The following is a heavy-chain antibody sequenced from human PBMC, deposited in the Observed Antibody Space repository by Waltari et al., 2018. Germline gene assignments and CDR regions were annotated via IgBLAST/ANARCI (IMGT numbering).Heavy chain of an antibody. CDR1: GFTFSDHY. CDR2: TRNKANSYTT. Sequence: EVQLVESGGGLVQPGGSLRLSCAASGFTFSDHYMDWVRQAPGKGLEWVGRTRNKANSYTTEYAASVKGRFTISRDDSKNSLYLQMSSLRSEDTAVYYCARDRYSSSWYDYWGQGTLVTVSS. V-gene: IGHV3-72*01. J-gene: IGHJ4*02. CDR3: ARDRYSSSWYDY. D-gene: IGHD6-13*01.